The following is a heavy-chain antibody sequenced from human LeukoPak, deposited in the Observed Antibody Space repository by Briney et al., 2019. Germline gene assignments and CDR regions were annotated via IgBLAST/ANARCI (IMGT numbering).Heavy chain of an antibody. CDR1: GGSISSYY. D-gene: IGHD6-13*01. CDR3: TRAWQQLAYGFDI. Sequence: SETLSLTCTVSGGSISSYYWIWIRQPAGKGLEWIGRIYTSGNTKYNPSLKSRVTMSVDTSKNQFSLKLTSVTAADTAMYYCTRAWQQLAYGFDIWGQGTMVTVPS. CDR2: IYTSGNT. J-gene: IGHJ3*02. V-gene: IGHV4-4*07.